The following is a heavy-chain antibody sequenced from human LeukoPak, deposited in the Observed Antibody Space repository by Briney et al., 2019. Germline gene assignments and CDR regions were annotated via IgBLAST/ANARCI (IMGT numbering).Heavy chain of an antibody. CDR1: GYTFTAYY. CDR3: AALWFGELLKGTTFDY. J-gene: IGHJ4*02. V-gene: IGHV1-69*13. Sequence: SVKVSCKASGYTFTAYYIHWVRQAPGQGLEWMGGIIPIFGTANYAQKFQGRVTITADESTSTAYMELSSLRSEDTAVYYCAALWFGELLKGTTFDYWGQGTLVTVSS. CDR2: IIPIFGTA. D-gene: IGHD3-10*01.